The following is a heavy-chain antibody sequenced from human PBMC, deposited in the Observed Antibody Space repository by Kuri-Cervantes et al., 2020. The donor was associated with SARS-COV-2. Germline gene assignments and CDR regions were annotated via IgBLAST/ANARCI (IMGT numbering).Heavy chain of an antibody. Sequence: SETLSLTCSVSGGSISRYYWSWIRQPPGKGLEWIGEINHSGSTNYNPSLKSRVTISVDTSKNQFSLKLSSVTAADTAVYYCARQMMSSITIFGVVITRNWFDPWGQGTLVTVSS. CDR2: INHSGST. J-gene: IGHJ5*02. V-gene: IGHV4-34*01. CDR1: GGSISRYY. CDR3: ARQMMSSITIFGVVITRNWFDP. D-gene: IGHD3-3*01.